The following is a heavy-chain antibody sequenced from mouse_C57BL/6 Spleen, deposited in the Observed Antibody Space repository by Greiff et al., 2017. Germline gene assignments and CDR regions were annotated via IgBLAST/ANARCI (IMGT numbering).Heavy chain of an antibody. CDR1: GYTFTDYY. D-gene: IGHD1-1*01. CDR2: INPNNGGT. CDR3: ARKGTTVVATRYFEV. Sequence: VQLQQSGPELVKPGASVKISCKASGYTFTDYYMNWVKQSHGKSLEWIGDINPNNGGTSYNQKFKGKATLTVDKSSSTAYMKLRSLTSEDSAVYYCARKGTTVVATRYFEVWGTGTTVTVSS. V-gene: IGHV1-26*01. J-gene: IGHJ1*03.